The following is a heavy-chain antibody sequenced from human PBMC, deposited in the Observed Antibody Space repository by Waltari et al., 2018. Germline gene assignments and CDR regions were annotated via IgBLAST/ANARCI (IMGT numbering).Heavy chain of an antibody. CDR2: IWYDGSNK. CDR1: GFTFSSYG. V-gene: IGHV3-33*01. J-gene: IGHJ4*02. CDR3: ARDATPIYYDSSGYLY. Sequence: VQLVESGGGVVQPGRSLRLSCAASGFTFSSYGMHWVRQAPGKGLEWVAVIWYDGSNKYYADSVKGRFTISRDNSKNTLYLQMNSLRAEDTAVYYCARDATPIYYDSSGYLYWGQGTLVTVSS. D-gene: IGHD3-22*01.